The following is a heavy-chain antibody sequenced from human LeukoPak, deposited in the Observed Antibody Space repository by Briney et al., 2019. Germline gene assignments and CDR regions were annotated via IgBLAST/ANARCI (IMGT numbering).Heavy chain of an antibody. J-gene: IGHJ3*02. CDR2: ISGSGDST. CDR3: VYCGGDCYSNDAFDI. V-gene: IGHV3-23*01. CDR1: GFTFSNYA. D-gene: IGHD2-21*02. Sequence: GGSLRLSCAASGFTFSNYAMSWVRQAPGKGLEWVSIISGSGDSTYYADSVKGRFTISRDNSKNTLYLQMNSLRAEDTAVYYCVYCGGDCYSNDAFDIWGQGTMVTVSS.